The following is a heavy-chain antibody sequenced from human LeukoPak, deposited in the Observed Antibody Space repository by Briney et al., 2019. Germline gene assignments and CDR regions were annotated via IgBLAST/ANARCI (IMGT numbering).Heavy chain of an antibody. CDR2: IRFDGSNK. J-gene: IGHJ4*02. CDR1: GFSFSSYG. D-gene: IGHD3-22*01. Sequence: GGSLRLSCAASGFSFSSYGMHWVRQAPGKGLEWVAFIRFDGSNKYYADSVKGRFTISRDTSKNTIILQLNSLRAEDTAVYYWTKYSTYHYDSSAYYLFDYWGQGTLVTVSS. V-gene: IGHV3-30*02. CDR3: TKYSTYHYDSSAYYLFDY.